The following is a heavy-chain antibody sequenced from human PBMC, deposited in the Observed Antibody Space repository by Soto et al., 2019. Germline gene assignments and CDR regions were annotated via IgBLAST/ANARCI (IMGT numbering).Heavy chain of an antibody. J-gene: IGHJ5*02. CDR2: GSA. V-gene: IGHV1-69*01. CDR1: GGTFSIYT. D-gene: IGHD2-15*01. CDR3: AREGPPDIAGGAP. Sequence: QVQLVQSGAEVKKPGSSVKVSCKASGGTFSIYTISWVRQAPGQGLEWMGGSANSAQKFQGRLKVTADESRSTVTLGWSSLTSEEPAVYYGAREGPPDIAGGAPWGQGTLV.